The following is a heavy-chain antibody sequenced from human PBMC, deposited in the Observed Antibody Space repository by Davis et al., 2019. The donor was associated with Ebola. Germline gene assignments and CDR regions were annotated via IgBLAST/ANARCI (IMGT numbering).Heavy chain of an antibody. CDR1: GGSIKSLY. CDR2: IYYSGSS. V-gene: IGHV4-59*11. J-gene: IGHJ6*04. Sequence: SETLSLTCTVSGGSIKSLYWSWIRQTPGKGLEWIGYIYYSGSSRYNPSLKSRIIMSLGTSKNEFSLKLSSVTAADTAVYYCARSGYSSSWLYYYYGLDVWGKGTTVTVSS. CDR3: ARSGYSSSWLYYYYGLDV. D-gene: IGHD6-13*01.